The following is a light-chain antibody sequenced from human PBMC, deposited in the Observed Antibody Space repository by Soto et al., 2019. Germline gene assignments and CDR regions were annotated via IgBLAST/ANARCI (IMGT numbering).Light chain of an antibody. Sequence: QSALTQPASVSGSPGQSITISCTATSSDVGDFNYVTWYQQHPGKAPKLMIYEVLNRPSGVSNRFSGSKSGNTASLTISGLQADDEADYYCTSYTVSSTFVFGTGTKVTVL. CDR1: SSDVGDFNY. CDR2: EVL. J-gene: IGLJ1*01. V-gene: IGLV2-14*01. CDR3: TSYTVSSTFV.